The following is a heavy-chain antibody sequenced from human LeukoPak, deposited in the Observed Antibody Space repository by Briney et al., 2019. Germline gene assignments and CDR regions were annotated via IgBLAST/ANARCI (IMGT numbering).Heavy chain of an antibody. CDR1: GFTFSSYD. D-gene: IGHD6-19*01. J-gene: IGHJ5*02. CDR2: IRPSGDNT. V-gene: IGHV3-23*01. Sequence: GGFLRLSCAASGFTFSSYDMTWVRQAPGRGLEWVSSIRPSGDNTYYGDSVKGRFTISRDNSKNTVYLQMNNMRVDDTAVCYCARVAGWHWFDPWGQGTLVTVSS. CDR3: ARVAGWHWFDP.